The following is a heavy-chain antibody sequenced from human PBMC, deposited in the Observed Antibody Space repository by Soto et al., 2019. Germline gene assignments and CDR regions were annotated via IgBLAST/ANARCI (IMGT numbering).Heavy chain of an antibody. CDR3: ARRAAAGRSFDY. J-gene: IGHJ4*02. CDR2: ISSSGNSI. CDR1: GFTFSDYY. Sequence: QVQLVESGGGLVKPGGSLSLSCAASGFTFSDYYMTWIRQAPGKGLEWVSYISSSGNSIYYADSVRGRFTVSRDNAKNSLFLRMNSLRAEDTAVYYCARRAAAGRSFDYWGLGTLVTVSS. V-gene: IGHV3-11*01. D-gene: IGHD6-13*01.